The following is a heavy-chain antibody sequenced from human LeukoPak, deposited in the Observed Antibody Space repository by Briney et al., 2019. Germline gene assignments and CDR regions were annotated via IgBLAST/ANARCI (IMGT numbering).Heavy chain of an antibody. V-gene: IGHV1-69*13. CDR2: IIPIFGTA. CDR1: GGTFSIYA. CDR3: ARGGLERLDTAMVTVDYGDYAFNY. D-gene: IGHD5-18*01. Sequence: SVKVSFTASGGTFSIYAISWVRQAPGQGLEWMGGIIPIFGTANYAQKFQGRVTISADESTSTAYMELSSLRSEDTAVYYCARGGLERLDTAMVTVDYGDYAFNYWGQGTLVTVSS. J-gene: IGHJ4*02.